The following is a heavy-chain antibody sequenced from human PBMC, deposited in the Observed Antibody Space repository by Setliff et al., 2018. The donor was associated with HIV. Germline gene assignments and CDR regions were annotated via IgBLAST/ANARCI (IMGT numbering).Heavy chain of an antibody. CDR3: ARIDPTAYHYHMDV. J-gene: IGHJ6*03. Sequence: ASVKVSCKAAGYTFSDYNIHWMRQAPGQAFEWMGWMHPNTGATSYAQKFQGRVSMTRDMSISTAYMELARLRSDDSAVYYCARIDPTAYHYHMDVWGKGTTVTV. CDR2: MHPNTGAT. D-gene: IGHD3-9*01. CDR1: GYTFSDYN. V-gene: IGHV1-2*02.